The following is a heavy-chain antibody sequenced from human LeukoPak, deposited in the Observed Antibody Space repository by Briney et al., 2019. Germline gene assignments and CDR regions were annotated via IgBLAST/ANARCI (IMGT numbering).Heavy chain of an antibody. CDR1: GFTVSSKY. D-gene: IGHD6-13*01. V-gene: IGHV3-53*01. J-gene: IGHJ2*01. CDR2: IYTGGDT. Sequence: PGGSLRLSCAASGFTVSSKYMSWVRQAPGKRLEWVSVIYTGGDTYYADSVKGRFTISRDNSKNTLYLQMNTLRAEDTAVYYCARAESSNWYWYFDLWGRGTLVTVSS. CDR3: ARAESSNWYWYFDL.